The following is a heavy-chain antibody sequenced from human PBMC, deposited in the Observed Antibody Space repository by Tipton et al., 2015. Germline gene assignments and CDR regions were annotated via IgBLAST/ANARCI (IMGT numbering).Heavy chain of an antibody. CDR2: ISRSGDTT. Sequence: QLVQSGGGLVKPGRSLRLSCTASGFTFGEYAMTWVRQSPGKGLEWVSTISRSGDTTYYADSVQGRFSISRDNFRSTLYLQMNSLRDEDTAVYYCARDVGSYRLGYWGQGTLVTVSS. V-gene: IGHV3-23*04. J-gene: IGHJ4*02. CDR1: GFTFGEYA. D-gene: IGHD1-26*01. CDR3: ARDVGSYRLGY.